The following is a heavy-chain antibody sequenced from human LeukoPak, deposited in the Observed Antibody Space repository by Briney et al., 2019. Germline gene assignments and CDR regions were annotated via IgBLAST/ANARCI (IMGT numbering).Heavy chain of an antibody. D-gene: IGHD1-26*01. J-gene: IGHJ4*02. CDR1: GYSENFYG. Sequence: ASVKVSCKTSGYSENFYGITWVRQVAGQGLEWMGWINPNSGGTNYAQKFQGRVTMTRDTSISTAYMELSRLRSDDTAVYYCASSGSYDPLDFDYWGQGTLVTVSS. CDR3: ASSGSYDPLDFDY. V-gene: IGHV1-2*02. CDR2: INPNSGGT.